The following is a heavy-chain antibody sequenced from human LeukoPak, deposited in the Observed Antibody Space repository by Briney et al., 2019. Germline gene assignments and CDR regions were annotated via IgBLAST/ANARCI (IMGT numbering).Heavy chain of an antibody. Sequence: SETLSLTCTVSGGPISSSSYYWPWIRQPPGKGLEWIGSIYYSGSTYYNPSLKSQVTISVDTSKNQFSLKLRSVTAADTAVYYCARVTGYMIEDYFDYWGQGILVTVSS. D-gene: IGHD3-9*01. J-gene: IGHJ4*02. CDR3: ARVTGYMIEDYFDY. CDR1: GGPISSSSYY. V-gene: IGHV4-39*07. CDR2: IYYSGST.